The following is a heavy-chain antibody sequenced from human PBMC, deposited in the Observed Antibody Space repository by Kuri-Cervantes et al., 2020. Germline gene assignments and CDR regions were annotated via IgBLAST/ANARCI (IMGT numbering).Heavy chain of an antibody. J-gene: IGHJ4*02. Sequence: GSLRLSCAVYGGSFSGYYWSWIRQPPGKGLEWIGEINHSGSTNYNPSLKSRVTISVDTSKNQLSLKLSSVTAADTAVYYCAREGIVGATTGSYFDYWGQGTLVTISS. V-gene: IGHV4-34*01. D-gene: IGHD1-26*01. CDR2: INHSGST. CDR3: AREGIVGATTGSYFDY. CDR1: GGSFSGYY.